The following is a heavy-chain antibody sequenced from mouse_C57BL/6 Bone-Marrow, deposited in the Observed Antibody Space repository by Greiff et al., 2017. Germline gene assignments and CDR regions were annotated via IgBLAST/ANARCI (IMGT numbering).Heavy chain of an antibody. CDR3: EKQACYGGEY. Sequence: EVQLQQPGPELVKPGASVKISCKASGYSFTDYYMNWVKQSNGQSLEWIGVINPNYGSTSYNQKFKGKATLTVDQSSSTAYMQLNSLTSEDSAVYYCEKQACYGGEYWGQGTSVTVSS. D-gene: IGHD2-10*01. CDR1: GYSFTDYY. V-gene: IGHV1-39*01. J-gene: IGHJ4*01. CDR2: INPNYGST.